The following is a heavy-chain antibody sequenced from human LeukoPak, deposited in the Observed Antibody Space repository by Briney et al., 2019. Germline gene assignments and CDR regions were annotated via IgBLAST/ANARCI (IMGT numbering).Heavy chain of an antibody. CDR3: AREEIVVVPAAIVSPNYYYYYMDV. CDR1: GYTFTGYY. CDR2: INPSGGST. Sequence: ASVKVSCKASGYTFTGYYMHWVRQAPGQGLEWMGIINPSGGSTSYAQKFQGRVTMTRDMSTSTVYMELSSLRSEDTAVYYFAREEIVVVPAAIVSPNYYYYYMDVWGKGTTVTVSS. V-gene: IGHV1-46*01. D-gene: IGHD2-2*01. J-gene: IGHJ6*03.